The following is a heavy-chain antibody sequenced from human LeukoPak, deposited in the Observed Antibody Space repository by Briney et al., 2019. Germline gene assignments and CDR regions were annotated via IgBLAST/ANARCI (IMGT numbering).Heavy chain of an antibody. CDR3: ARDKLERVYGGNFWYSDL. CDR2: IYYSGST. Sequence: SQTLSLTCTVSGGSISSGGYYWSWIRQHPGKGLEWIGYIYYSGSTYYNPSLKSRVTISVDTSKNQFSLKLSSVTAADTAVYYCARDKLERVYGGNFWYSDLWGRGTLVTVSS. V-gene: IGHV4-31*03. D-gene: IGHD4-23*01. J-gene: IGHJ2*01. CDR1: GGSISSGGYY.